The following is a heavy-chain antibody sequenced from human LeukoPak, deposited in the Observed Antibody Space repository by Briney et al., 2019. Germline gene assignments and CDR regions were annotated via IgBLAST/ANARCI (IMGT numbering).Heavy chain of an antibody. Sequence: PGGSLRLSCAASGFTFSSYAMHWVRQAPGKGLEWVAVISYDGSNKYYADSVKGRFTISRDNSKNTLYLQMNSLRAEDTAVYYCAKERWYYDTKGGYYFDYWGQGTLVTVSS. D-gene: IGHD3-22*01. J-gene: IGHJ4*02. V-gene: IGHV3-30*04. CDR3: AKERWYYDTKGGYYFDY. CDR1: GFTFSSYA. CDR2: ISYDGSNK.